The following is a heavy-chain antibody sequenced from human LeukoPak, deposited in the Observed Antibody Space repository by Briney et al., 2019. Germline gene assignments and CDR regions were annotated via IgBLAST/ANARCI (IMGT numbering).Heavy chain of an antibody. CDR3: ARSTPQLIVGATRNAFDI. CDR1: GGTFSSYA. CDR2: IIPIFGTA. J-gene: IGHJ3*02. V-gene: IGHV1-69*05. Sequence: SVKVSCKASGGTFSSYAISWVRQAPGQGLEWMGGIIPIFGTANYAQKFQGRVTITTDESTSTAYMELSSLRSEDTAVYYCARSTPQLIVGATRNAFDIWGQGTMVTVSS. D-gene: IGHD1-26*01.